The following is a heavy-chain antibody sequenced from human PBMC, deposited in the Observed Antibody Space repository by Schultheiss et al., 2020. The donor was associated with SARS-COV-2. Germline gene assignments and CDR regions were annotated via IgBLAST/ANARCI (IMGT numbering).Heavy chain of an antibody. CDR2: INHSGST. CDR1: GFTVSSNY. J-gene: IGHJ5*02. V-gene: IGHV4-34*01. Sequence: GSLRLSCAASGFTVSSNYMSWVRQAPGKGLEWIGEINHSGSTYYNPSLKSRVTISVDTSKNQFSLKLSSVTAADTAVYYCARAIGSSGYRWFDPWVQGTLVTVSS. CDR3: ARAIGSSGYRWFDP. D-gene: IGHD3-22*01.